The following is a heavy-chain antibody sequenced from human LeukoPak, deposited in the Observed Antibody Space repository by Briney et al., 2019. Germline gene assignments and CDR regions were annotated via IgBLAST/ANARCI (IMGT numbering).Heavy chain of an antibody. CDR1: GGSISSYY. CDR3: ARDVGRFDAFDI. Sequence: NTSETLSLTCTVSGGSISSYYWSWIRQPPGKGLEWIGYIYYSGSTNYNPSLKSRVTISVDTSKNQFSLKLSSVTAADTAVYYCARDVGRFDAFDIWGQGTMVTVSS. J-gene: IGHJ3*02. D-gene: IGHD2-15*01. CDR2: IYYSGST. V-gene: IGHV4-59*01.